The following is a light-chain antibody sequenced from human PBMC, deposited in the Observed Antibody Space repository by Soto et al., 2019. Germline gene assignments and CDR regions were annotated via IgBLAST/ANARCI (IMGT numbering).Light chain of an antibody. CDR1: SSDVADYKY. CDR3: SSYTTNNTLV. V-gene: IGLV2-14*01. CDR2: EVT. J-gene: IGLJ1*01. Sequence: QSALTQPASVSGSPGQSITISCTGTSSDVADYKYVSWYQQHPGKAPKALIAEVTKRPSGVSDRFSGSKSGNTASLTISGLQAEDEADYYCSSYTTNNTLVFGTGTKDRP.